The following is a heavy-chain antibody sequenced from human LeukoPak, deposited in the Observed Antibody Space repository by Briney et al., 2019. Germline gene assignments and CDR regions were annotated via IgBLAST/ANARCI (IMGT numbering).Heavy chain of an antibody. CDR2: ISYDGSNK. Sequence: GGSLRPSCAASGFTFSSYGMHWVRQAPGKGLEWVAVISYDGSNKYYADSVKGRFTISRDNSKNTLYLQMNSLRAEDTAVYYCAKDRLIVAGTFDYWGQGTLVTVSS. CDR3: AKDRLIVAGTFDY. D-gene: IGHD6-19*01. CDR1: GFTFSSYG. V-gene: IGHV3-30*18. J-gene: IGHJ4*02.